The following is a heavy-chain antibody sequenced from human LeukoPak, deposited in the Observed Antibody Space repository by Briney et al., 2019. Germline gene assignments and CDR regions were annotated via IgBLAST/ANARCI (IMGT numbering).Heavy chain of an antibody. J-gene: IGHJ4*02. CDR1: GYTFTGYY. D-gene: IGHD6-13*01. CDR3: ARDRSSRPNLDY. Sequence: ASVKVSCMASGYTFTGYYMHWVRQAPGQGLECMGWINPNSGGTNYAQKFQGRVTMTRDTSISTAYMELSRLRSDDTAVYYCARDRSSRPNLDYWGQGTLVTVSS. V-gene: IGHV1-2*02. CDR2: INPNSGGT.